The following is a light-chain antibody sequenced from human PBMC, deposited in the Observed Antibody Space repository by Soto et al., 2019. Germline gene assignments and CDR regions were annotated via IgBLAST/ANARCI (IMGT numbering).Light chain of an antibody. CDR2: KAS. J-gene: IGKJ3*01. CDR1: LWIDDW. Sequence: DIHMAQSPSTLSASFSALVPITWRASLWIDDWLAWYQQKPGKAPNLLINKASSLEYGVPSRFSGSKSETEFTLTISSLQPEDFATYYCQQYYRYPPAFGPGTKVDIK. V-gene: IGKV1-5*03. CDR3: QQYYRYPPA.